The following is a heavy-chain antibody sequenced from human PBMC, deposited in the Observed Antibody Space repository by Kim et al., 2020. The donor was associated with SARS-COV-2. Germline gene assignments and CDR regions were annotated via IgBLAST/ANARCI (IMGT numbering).Heavy chain of an antibody. D-gene: IGHD5-12*01. CDR3: AKDPLGGYSGYDWVPPGAFDI. J-gene: IGHJ3*02. CDR2: ISYDGTNK. Sequence: GGSLRLSCAASGFIFSSYGMHWVRQAPGKGLEWVAVISYDGTNKYYADSVKGRFTISRDNSKNTLYLQMNSLRAEDTAVYYCAKDPLGGYSGYDWVPPGAFDIWGQGTMVTVSS. V-gene: IGHV3-30*18. CDR1: GFIFSSYG.